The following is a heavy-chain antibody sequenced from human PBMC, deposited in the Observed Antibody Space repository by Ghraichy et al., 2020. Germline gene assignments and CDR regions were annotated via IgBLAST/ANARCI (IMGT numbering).Heavy chain of an antibody. V-gene: IGHV1-3*01. CDR3: ARTFFTTLTMSPRFENALDV. J-gene: IGHJ3*01. CDR1: GYTFTYYT. Sequence: ASVKVSCKASGYTFTYYTIHWVRQAPGQRLESMGWINAGSGNTKKSQKFQGRITFTRDTSASTAYMDLSSLRSEDTAVYFCARTFFTTLTMSPRFENALDVWGQGTMVIVSA. CDR2: INAGSGNT. D-gene: IGHD4/OR15-4a*01.